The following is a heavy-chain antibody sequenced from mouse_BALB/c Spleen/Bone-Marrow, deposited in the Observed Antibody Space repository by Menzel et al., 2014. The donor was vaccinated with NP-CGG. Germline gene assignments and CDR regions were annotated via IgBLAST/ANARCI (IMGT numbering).Heavy chain of an antibody. V-gene: IGHV14-3*02. CDR1: GFNVKDTY. J-gene: IGHJ2*01. CDR2: IDPANGNT. Sequence: VQLQQSGAEPVKPGASVKLSCTASGFNVKDTYIHWVKQRPEQGLEWIGRIDPANGNTKYDPKFQGKATITADTSSNTAYLQLSSLTSEDTAVYYCASYGYGYYFDYWGQGTTLTVSS. CDR3: ASYGYGYYFDY. D-gene: IGHD2-2*01.